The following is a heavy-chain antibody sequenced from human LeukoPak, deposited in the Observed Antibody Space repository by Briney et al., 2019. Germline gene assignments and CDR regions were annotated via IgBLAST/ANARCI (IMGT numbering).Heavy chain of an antibody. V-gene: IGHV4-39*07. CDR1: GGSISSSSYY. D-gene: IGHD2-2*01. J-gene: IGHJ6*03. CDR3: ARVKFVVPAAIYYYMDV. Sequence: NPSETLSLTCTVSGGSISSSSYYWGWIRQPPGKGLEWIGSIYYSGSTYYNPSLKSRVTISVDTSKNQFSLKLSSVTAADTAVYYCARVKFVVPAAIYYYMDVWGKGTTVTVSS. CDR2: IYYSGST.